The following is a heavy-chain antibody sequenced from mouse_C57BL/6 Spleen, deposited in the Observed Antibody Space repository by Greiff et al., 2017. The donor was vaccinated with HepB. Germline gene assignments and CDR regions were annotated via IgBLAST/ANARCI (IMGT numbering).Heavy chain of an antibody. CDR3: ARDGNYGAWFAY. CDR1: GFTFSSYG. Sequence: EVHLVESGGDLVKPGGSLKLSCAASGFTFSSYGMSWVRQTPDKRLEWVATISSGGSYTYYPDSVKGRFTISRDNAKNTLYLQMSSLKSEDTAMYYCARDGNYGAWFAYWGQGTLVTVSA. J-gene: IGHJ3*01. D-gene: IGHD2-1*01. V-gene: IGHV5-6*01. CDR2: ISSGGSYT.